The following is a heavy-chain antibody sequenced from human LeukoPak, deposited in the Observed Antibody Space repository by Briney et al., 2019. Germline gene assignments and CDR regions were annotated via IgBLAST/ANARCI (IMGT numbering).Heavy chain of an antibody. V-gene: IGHV3-30-3*01. CDR2: ISNDGTNK. Sequence: PGPSLRLSCAASGFTFYNYAMHWVRHAPRKGLEWVALISNDGTNKYYADSVKGRFTMSRDNSKSTVYLQVNSLRAECTAVYYCAVGLTIWGQGTMVTVSS. CDR3: AVGLTI. D-gene: IGHD1-26*01. J-gene: IGHJ3*02. CDR1: GFTFYNYA.